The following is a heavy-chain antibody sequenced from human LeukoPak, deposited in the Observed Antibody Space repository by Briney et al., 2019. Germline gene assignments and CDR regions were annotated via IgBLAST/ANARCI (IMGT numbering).Heavy chain of an antibody. CDR2: ISSSSSTI. Sequence: GGSLRLSCAASGFTFSSYSMNWVRQAPGKGLEWVSYISSSSSTIYYADSVKGRFTISRDNAKNSLYLQMNSLRAEDTAVYYCARDRGYCSSTSCRNWYFDLWGRGTLVTVSS. V-gene: IGHV3-48*04. J-gene: IGHJ2*01. CDR1: GFTFSSYS. D-gene: IGHD2-2*01. CDR3: ARDRGYCSSTSCRNWYFDL.